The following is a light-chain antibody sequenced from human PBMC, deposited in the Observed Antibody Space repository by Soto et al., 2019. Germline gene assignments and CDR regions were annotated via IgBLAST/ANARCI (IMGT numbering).Light chain of an antibody. CDR2: DAS. V-gene: IGKV3-11*01. CDR3: QQRSNWQGIT. Sequence: ESVLTQSPATLSLSPGERATLSCRASQSVSSYLAWYQQKPGQAPRLLIYDASNRATGIPARFSGSGSGTDFTLTISSLEPEDSAVYYCQQRSNWQGITFGQGTRLEIK. CDR1: QSVSSY. J-gene: IGKJ5*01.